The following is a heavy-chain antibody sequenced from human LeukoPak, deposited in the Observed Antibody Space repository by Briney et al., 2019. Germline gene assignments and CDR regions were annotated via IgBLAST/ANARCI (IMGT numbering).Heavy chain of an antibody. V-gene: IGHV3-9*01. J-gene: IGHJ5*02. CDR3: APNWFDP. CDR2: ISWNSGSI. Sequence: PGRSLRLSCAASGFTFDDYAMHWVRQAPGKGLEWVSGISWNSGSIGYADSVKGRFTISRDNAKNTLYLQMNSLRAEDTAVYYCAPNWFDPWGQGTLVTVSS. CDR1: GFTFDDYA.